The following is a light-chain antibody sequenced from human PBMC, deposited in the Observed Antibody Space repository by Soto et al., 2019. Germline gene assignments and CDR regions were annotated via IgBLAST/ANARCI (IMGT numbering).Light chain of an antibody. V-gene: IGLV1-40*01. J-gene: IGLJ3*02. CDR3: QAYDYSLTASV. CDR1: SSNLGAGYD. CDR2: GNR. Sequence: QSVLTQPPSVSGAPGQRVTLSCTGNSSNLGAGYDVHWYKQVPGAAPKLVIFGNRNRPSGVPERISGSKSGTSASLAITGLQAEDEADYYCQAYDYSLTASVFGGGTKLTVL.